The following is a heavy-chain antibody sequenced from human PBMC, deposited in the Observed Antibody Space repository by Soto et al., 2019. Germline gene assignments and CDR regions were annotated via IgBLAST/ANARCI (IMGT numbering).Heavy chain of an antibody. Sequence: SVKVSCKASGCTFSSYAISWVRQAPGQGLEWMGGIIPIFGTANYAQKFQGRVKITADESTSPAYMELSSLRSEDTALYYCARWLLLRYYLRCWGKGTMGVVSS. CDR2: IIPIFGTA. CDR1: GCTFSSYA. CDR3: ARWLLLRYYLRC. V-gene: IGHV1-69*13. J-gene: IGHJ4*02. D-gene: IGHD3-22*01.